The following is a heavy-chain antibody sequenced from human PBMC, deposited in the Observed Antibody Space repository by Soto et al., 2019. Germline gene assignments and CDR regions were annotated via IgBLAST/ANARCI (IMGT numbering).Heavy chain of an antibody. CDR3: ARYGSGSNLRDPFDY. CDR1: GFTFSAYS. Sequence: PGGSLRLSCVASGFTFSAYSMNWVRQAPGKGLEWISYISRSSDTIYYADSVKGRFTISRDNAKNSLDLQMNSLRDEDTAVYYCARYGSGSNLRDPFDYWGQGTLVTVSS. D-gene: IGHD3-10*01. V-gene: IGHV3-48*02. J-gene: IGHJ4*02. CDR2: ISRSSDTI.